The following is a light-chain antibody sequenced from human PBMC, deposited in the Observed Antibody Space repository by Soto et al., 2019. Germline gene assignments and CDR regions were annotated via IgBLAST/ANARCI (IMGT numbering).Light chain of an antibody. J-gene: IGKJ5*01. CDR2: EAS. CDR1: QSVSSTY. Sequence: EIFMTQSPGTLSLSQWEIATLSCRASQSVSSTYLAWYQQRPGQTPKLLIYEASTRATGIPARFSGSGSGTDFTLTISRLEPEDFAVYYCQQYGSSPITFGQGTRLEIK. V-gene: IGKV3-20*01. CDR3: QQYGSSPIT.